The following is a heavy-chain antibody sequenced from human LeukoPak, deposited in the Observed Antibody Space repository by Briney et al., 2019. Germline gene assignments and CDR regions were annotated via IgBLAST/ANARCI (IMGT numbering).Heavy chain of an antibody. D-gene: IGHD3-10*01. CDR2: IYYSGST. Sequence: SETLSLTCTVSGGSISSYYWSWIRQPPGKGLEWIGYIYYSGSTNYNPSLKSRVTISVDTSKNQFSLKLSSVTAADTAVYYCAREWPLGVPPSLGQGTLVTVSS. CDR1: GGSISSYY. V-gene: IGHV4-59*12. CDR3: AREWPLGVPPS. J-gene: IGHJ5*02.